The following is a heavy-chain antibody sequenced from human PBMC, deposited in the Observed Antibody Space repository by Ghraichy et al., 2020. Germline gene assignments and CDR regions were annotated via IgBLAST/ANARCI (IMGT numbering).Heavy chain of an antibody. J-gene: IGHJ4*02. Sequence: LETLSLTCTVSGGSVSSGSYYWSWIRQPPGKGLEWIGYIYYSGSTNYNPSLKSRVTISVDTSKNQFSLKLSSVTAADTAVYYCARGRPLIRDFDYWGQGTLVTVAS. CDR1: GGSVSSGSYY. V-gene: IGHV4-61*01. D-gene: IGHD3-16*01. CDR2: IYYSGST. CDR3: ARGRPLIRDFDY.